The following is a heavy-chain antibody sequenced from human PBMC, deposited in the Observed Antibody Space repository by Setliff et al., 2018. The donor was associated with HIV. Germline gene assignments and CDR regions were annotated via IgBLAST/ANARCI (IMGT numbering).Heavy chain of an antibody. D-gene: IGHD1-26*01. CDR1: GVTFSSYW. CDR2: INGDGDTT. Sequence: GESLKISCTASGVTFSSYWMHWVRQVPGKGLLWVSRINGDGDTTYYADSVKGRFTISRDNAQNTLYLQMNSLRAEDTAVYYCARALYGSDSLLDSWGQGTLVTVSS. CDR3: ARALYGSDSLLDS. J-gene: IGHJ4*02. V-gene: IGHV3-74*01.